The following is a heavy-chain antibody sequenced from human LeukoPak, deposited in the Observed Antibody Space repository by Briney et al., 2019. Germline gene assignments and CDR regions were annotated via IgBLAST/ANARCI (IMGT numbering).Heavy chain of an antibody. D-gene: IGHD6-19*01. Sequence: ASVKVSCKASGGTFSSYAISWVRQAPGQGLEWMGGIIPIFGTANYAQKFQGRATITADKSTSTAYMELSSLRSEDTAVYYCARSTGVRIAVAAYDYWGQGTLVTVSS. J-gene: IGHJ4*02. CDR1: GGTFSSYA. CDR2: IIPIFGTA. V-gene: IGHV1-69*06. CDR3: ARSTGVRIAVAAYDY.